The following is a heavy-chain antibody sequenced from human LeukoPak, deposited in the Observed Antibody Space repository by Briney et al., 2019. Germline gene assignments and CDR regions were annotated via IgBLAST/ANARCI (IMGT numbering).Heavy chain of an antibody. CDR1: GYTFTSYG. D-gene: IGHD2-2*02. V-gene: IGHV1-18*01. CDR2: ISAYNGNT. Sequence: ASVKVSCKASGYTFTSYGISWVRQAPGQGLEWMGWISAYNGNTNYAQKLQGRVTMTTDTSTSTAYMELRSLRSDDTAVYYCASTPFGYCSSTSCYKGAFDIWGQGTMVTVSS. J-gene: IGHJ3*02. CDR3: ASTPFGYCSSTSCYKGAFDI.